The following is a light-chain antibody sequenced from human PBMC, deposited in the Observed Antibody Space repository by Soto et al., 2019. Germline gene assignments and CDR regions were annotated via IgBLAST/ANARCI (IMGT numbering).Light chain of an antibody. J-gene: IGKJ4*01. CDR3: QQRSNWLT. V-gene: IGKV3-11*01. CDR2: DAS. Sequence: EIVLTQSPATLSLSPGERATLSCRASQSVSSYLAWYQQKPGQAPRLLIYDASNRATGIPARFSGSGSGTDFTLTISSLEPEDFAVYSCQQRSNWLTFGGGTKVDI. CDR1: QSVSSY.